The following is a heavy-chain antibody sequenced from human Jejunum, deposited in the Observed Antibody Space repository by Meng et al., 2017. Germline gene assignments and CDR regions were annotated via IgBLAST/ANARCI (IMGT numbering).Heavy chain of an antibody. V-gene: IGHV3-49*03. CDR2: IRSKAYGGTT. J-gene: IGHJ4*02. CDR3: TRDSRGSYSPYYFDY. Sequence: GESLKISCTASGFTFGNYVMSWFRQAPGKGLEWVGFIRSKAYGGTTQYAESVKGRFTISRDSSKSIAYLQMDSLKTEDTAVYYCTRDSRGSYSPYYFDYWGQGTLVTVSS. CDR1: GFTFGNYV. D-gene: IGHD3-16*01.